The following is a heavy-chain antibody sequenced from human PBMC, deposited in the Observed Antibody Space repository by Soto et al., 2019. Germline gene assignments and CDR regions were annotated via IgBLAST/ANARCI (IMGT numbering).Heavy chain of an antibody. CDR2: ISGSGSST. CDR1: GFTFSSYA. CDR3: AKARGYSAYDPIDY. V-gene: IGHV3-23*01. D-gene: IGHD5-12*01. Sequence: PGGSLRLSCAASGFTFSSYAMNWVRQAPGKGLEWVSVISGSGSSTYYADSVKGRFTISRANSKNTLYLQMNSLRAEDTAVYFCAKARGYSAYDPIDYWGQGTLVTVSS. J-gene: IGHJ4*02.